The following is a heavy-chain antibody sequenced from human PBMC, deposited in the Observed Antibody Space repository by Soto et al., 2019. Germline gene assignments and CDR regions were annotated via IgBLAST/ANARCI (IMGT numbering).Heavy chain of an antibody. Sequence: SETLSLTCTVSGGSISSYYWSWIRQPPGKGLEWIGYIYYSGSTNYNPSHKRRVTISVDTSKNQFSQKLSSVTAADTAVYYCARAVSGYDYSWFDPWGQGTLVTVS. J-gene: IGHJ5*02. D-gene: IGHD5-12*01. CDR3: ARAVSGYDYSWFDP. CDR2: IYYSGST. V-gene: IGHV4-59*01. CDR1: GGSISSYY.